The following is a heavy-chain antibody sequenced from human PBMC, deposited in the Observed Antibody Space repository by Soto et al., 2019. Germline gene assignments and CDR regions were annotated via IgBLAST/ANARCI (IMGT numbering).Heavy chain of an antibody. D-gene: IGHD2-2*01. Sequence: GSLRLSCTVSGFAFNNYGINWVRQAPGQGLEWVSSISKSDYTYHSDSVKGRFTISRDNAKNSVSLRMNTLRVEDTAVYYCAREDSIIIPAVSDFWGQGTLVTVSS. J-gene: IGHJ4*02. CDR3: AREDSIIIPAVSDF. CDR2: ISKSDYT. V-gene: IGHV3-21*01. CDR1: GFAFNNYG.